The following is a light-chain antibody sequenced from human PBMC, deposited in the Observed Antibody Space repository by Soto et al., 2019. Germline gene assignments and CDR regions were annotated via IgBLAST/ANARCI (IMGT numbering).Light chain of an antibody. CDR3: ASWDDSLSGVV. J-gene: IGLJ3*02. CDR2: RTD. Sequence: QLVLTQPPSASGTPGQRVTISCSGRSSNIGSNYVYWYQQLPGTAPKLLIYRTDQRPSGVPDRFSGSKSGTSASLAISGLRSDDAADYYCASWDDSLSGVVFGGGTKLAV. V-gene: IGLV1-47*01. CDR1: SSNIGSNY.